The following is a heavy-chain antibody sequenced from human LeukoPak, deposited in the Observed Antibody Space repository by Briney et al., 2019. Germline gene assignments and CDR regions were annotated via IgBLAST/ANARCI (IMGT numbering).Heavy chain of an antibody. CDR2: ISYDGSNK. CDR3: AKYLSTAAGFDY. Sequence: GGSLRLSCAASGFTFSSYGMHWVRQAPGKGLEWVAVISYDGSNKYYADSLKGRFTISRDNSKNTLYLQMNSLRAEGTAVYYCAKYLSTAAGFDYWGQGTLVTVSS. V-gene: IGHV3-30*18. CDR1: GFTFSSYG. J-gene: IGHJ4*02. D-gene: IGHD6-13*01.